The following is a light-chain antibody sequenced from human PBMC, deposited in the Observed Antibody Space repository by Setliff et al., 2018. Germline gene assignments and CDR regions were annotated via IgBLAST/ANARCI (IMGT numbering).Light chain of an antibody. V-gene: IGLV2-23*02. CDR1: SNDVGGYNF. Sequence: QSALAQPASVSGSPGQSITISCTGTSNDVGGYNFVSWYQQHPGKAPQLMIYGVTKRPSGISNRFSGSKSGNTASLTISGLQAEDEASYYCCSYAGSSTYVLGTGTKVTVL. CDR2: GVT. J-gene: IGLJ1*01. CDR3: CSYAGSSTYV.